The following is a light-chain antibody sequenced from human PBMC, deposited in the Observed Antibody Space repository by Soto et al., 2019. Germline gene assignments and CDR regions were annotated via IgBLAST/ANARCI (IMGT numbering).Light chain of an antibody. CDR3: CAYAGSYSLV. Sequence: SVLTQPRSVSGSPGQSVTISCTGTSSDVGAYNYVSWYQQHPGKAPKVMIYDVNKRPSGVPDRFSGSKSDNTASLTISGLQAEDEADYYCCAYAGSYSLVFGGGTKLTVL. V-gene: IGLV2-11*01. J-gene: IGLJ2*01. CDR1: SSDVGAYNY. CDR2: DVN.